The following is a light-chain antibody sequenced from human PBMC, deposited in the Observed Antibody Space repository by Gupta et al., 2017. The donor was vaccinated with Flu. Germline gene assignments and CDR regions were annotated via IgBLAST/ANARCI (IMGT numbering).Light chain of an antibody. CDR3: QVWHSRGDHRYLV. CDR2: DDS. CDR1: GIGSKT. V-gene: IGLV3-21*03. Sequence: SFVLTQPPSVSVAPGKTARIACGGNGIGSKTVHWYQQKPGQAPVLVVYDDSLRPSGIADRFSGSNSGNTATLTIRRVEAGDEADYFCQVWHSRGDHRYLVFGGGTKVTVL. J-gene: IGLJ3*02.